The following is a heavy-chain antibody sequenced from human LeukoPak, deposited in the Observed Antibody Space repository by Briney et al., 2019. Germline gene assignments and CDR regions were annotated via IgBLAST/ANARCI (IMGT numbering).Heavy chain of an antibody. CDR3: TADNLEWLFGGFDP. Sequence: PGGSLRLSCAASGFTFSNAWMSWVRQAPGKGLEWVGRMKSKTEGGATDYAAPVKGKFTISRDDSKNTLYLQRNSLKTEDTAVYYWTADNLEWLFGGFDPGGQGTRVTVSS. V-gene: IGHV3-15*01. CDR1: GFTFSNAW. D-gene: IGHD3-3*01. CDR2: MKSKTEGGAT. J-gene: IGHJ5*02.